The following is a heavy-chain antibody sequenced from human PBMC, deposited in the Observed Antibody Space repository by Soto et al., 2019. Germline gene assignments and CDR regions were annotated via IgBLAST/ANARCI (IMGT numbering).Heavy chain of an antibody. Sequence: GGSLRLSCAASGFTFSSYSMNWVRQAPGKGLEWVSSISSSSSYIYYADSVKGRFTISRDNAKNSLYLQMNSLRAEDTAVYYCARDPDDNYDYVWGSYRQGAFDIWGQGTMVTVSS. CDR2: ISSSSSYI. CDR1: GFTFSSYS. D-gene: IGHD3-16*02. V-gene: IGHV3-21*01. J-gene: IGHJ3*02. CDR3: ARDPDDNYDYVWGSYRQGAFDI.